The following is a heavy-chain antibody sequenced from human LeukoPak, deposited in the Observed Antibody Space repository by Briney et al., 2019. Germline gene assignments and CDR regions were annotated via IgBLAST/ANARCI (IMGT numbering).Heavy chain of an antibody. D-gene: IGHD6-19*01. V-gene: IGHV3-48*04. J-gene: IGHJ4*02. CDR2: ISSSGSSI. CDR1: GFTFSIHS. CDR3: ARGSRNSGWYYFDH. Sequence: PGGSLRLSCAASGFTFSIHSMIWVRQAPGKGLEWVSYISSSGSSIEYADSVKGRFAISRDNARNSLSLQMNSLRAEDTAVYYCARGSRNSGWYYFDHWGQGTLVTVSS.